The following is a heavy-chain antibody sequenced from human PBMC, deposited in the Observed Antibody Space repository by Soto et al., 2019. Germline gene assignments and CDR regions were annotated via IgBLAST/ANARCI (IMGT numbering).Heavy chain of an antibody. CDR1: GGSISRYY. V-gene: IGHV4-4*07. CDR3: ARGNQVAMSDY. CDR2: FYASGYT. Sequence: QVQLQESGPGLVKPSETLSLTCAVSGGSISRYYWSWIRQPAGKGLEWIGRFYASGYTNYNPSLKSRGTISLYISKNQVSLILSSVTAADTAVYYCARGNQVAMSDYWGQGTLVTVSS. J-gene: IGHJ4*02.